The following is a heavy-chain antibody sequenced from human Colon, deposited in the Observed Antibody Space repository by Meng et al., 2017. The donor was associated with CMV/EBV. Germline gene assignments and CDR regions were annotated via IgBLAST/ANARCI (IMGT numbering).Heavy chain of an antibody. CDR1: GFTFSSYS. Sequence: GGSLRLSCAVSGFTFSSYSMIWVRQAPGKGLEWVSRISHDGGSIGYADSVKGRFIISRDNANKSLSLEMISLTTEDTALYYCAREGLDLLSSVPKRMNALDVWGQGTMVTVSS. CDR2: ISHDGGSI. D-gene: IGHD5/OR15-5a*01. J-gene: IGHJ3*01. CDR3: AREGLDLLSSVPKRMNALDV. V-gene: IGHV3-9*01.